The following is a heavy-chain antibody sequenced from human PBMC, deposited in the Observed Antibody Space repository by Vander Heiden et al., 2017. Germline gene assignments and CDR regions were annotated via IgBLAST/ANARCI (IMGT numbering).Heavy chain of an antibody. D-gene: IGHD5-18*01. CDR1: VGSFSGYS. CDR2: VDQSGST. V-gene: IGHV4-34*01. Sequence: QAQLQQWGAGLLKSSETLSLTCAVYVGSFSGYSWNWIRQPPGKGLEWIGRVDQSGSTNYNPSLKSRVTISVDTSKNQFSLKLTSVTASDTAVYFCARGDTQKKDDAFDIWGQGTVVSVAS. CDR3: ARGDTQKKDDAFDI. J-gene: IGHJ3*02.